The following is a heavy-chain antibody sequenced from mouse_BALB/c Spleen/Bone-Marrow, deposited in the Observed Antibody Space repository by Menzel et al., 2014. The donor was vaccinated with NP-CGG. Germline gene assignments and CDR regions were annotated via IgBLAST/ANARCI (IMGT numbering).Heavy chain of an antibody. V-gene: IGHV1-82*01. CDR1: GYAFSSSW. CDR3: ARSRGVEQLGLPFDY. D-gene: IGHD3-1*01. Sequence: QVQLKQSGPELVKPGASVKISCKASGYAFSSSWMNWVKQRPGQGLEWIGRIYPGDGDTNYNGKFKGKATLTADKSSSTAYMLLSSLTSVDSAVYFCARSRGVEQLGLPFDYWGQGTTLTVSS. CDR2: IYPGDGDT. J-gene: IGHJ2*01.